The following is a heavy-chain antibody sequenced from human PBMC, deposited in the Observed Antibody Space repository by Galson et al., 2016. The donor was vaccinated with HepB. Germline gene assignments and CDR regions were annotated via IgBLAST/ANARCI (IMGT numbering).Heavy chain of an antibody. CDR3: ARSGDGNWFES. D-gene: IGHD2-21*02. CDR1: GYSFTNYH. V-gene: IGHV1-46*01. CDR2: INPLSGRA. Sequence: SVKVSCKAFGYSFTNYHVHWVRQAPGQGPEWLGIINPLSGRASYAQSFQGRVTMTRDTSTSTIYMELSSLRSDDTAVYFCARSGDGNWFESWGQGTLVTVSS. J-gene: IGHJ5*01.